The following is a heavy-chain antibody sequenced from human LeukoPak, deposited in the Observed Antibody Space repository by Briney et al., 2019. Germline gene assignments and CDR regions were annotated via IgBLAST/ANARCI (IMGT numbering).Heavy chain of an antibody. J-gene: IGHJ4*02. CDR3: AKGTDGAGSYRPFDY. V-gene: IGHV3-23*01. Sequence: GGSLRLSCAASGFTLSSSTMSWLRQAPGKGLEWVSAINSGGGTTSAESVKGRFTISGDDSKNTLYLQMNSLRAEDTAVYYCAKGTDGAGSYRPFDYWGQGTLVTVSS. D-gene: IGHD3-10*01. CDR2: INSGGGTT. CDR1: GFTLSSST.